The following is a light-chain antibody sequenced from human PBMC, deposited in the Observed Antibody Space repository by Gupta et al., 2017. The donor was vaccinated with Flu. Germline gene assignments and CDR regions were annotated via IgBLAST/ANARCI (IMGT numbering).Light chain of an antibody. V-gene: IGKV3-15*01. CDR1: QDINNN. CDR3: QQFHYWAPWT. CDR2: GAS. J-gene: IGKJ1*01. Sequence: EIVMTQSPATLSLSPGERATISCRASQDINNNLAWYQQKPGQAPRLLIYGASTRATGIPARFSGSGSGTEFILSITSLQSEDLAVYYCQQFHYWAPWTFGQGTKVEI.